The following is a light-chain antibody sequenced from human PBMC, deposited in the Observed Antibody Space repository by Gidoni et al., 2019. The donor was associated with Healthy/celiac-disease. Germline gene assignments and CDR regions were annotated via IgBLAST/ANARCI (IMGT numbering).Light chain of an antibody. CDR3: SSYTSSSTLDWV. Sequence: QSALTQPASVSGSPGQSIPLSCTGTSSDVGGYNYVSWYQQHPGKAPKLMIYDVSNRPSGVSNRFSGSKSGNTASLTISGLQAEDEADYYCSSYTSSSTLDWVFGGGTKLTVL. CDR1: SSDVGGYNY. CDR2: DVS. V-gene: IGLV2-14*03. J-gene: IGLJ3*02.